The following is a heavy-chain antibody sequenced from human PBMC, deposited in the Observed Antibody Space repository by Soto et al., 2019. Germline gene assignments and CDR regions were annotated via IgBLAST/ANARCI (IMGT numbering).Heavy chain of an antibody. CDR2: ISAYNGNT. D-gene: IGHD6-19*01. CDR3: ARDYFIAVAATFDY. J-gene: IGHJ4*02. CDR1: GYTFTSYG. V-gene: IGHV1-18*01. Sequence: ASVKVSCKTSGYTFTSYGISWLRQAPGQGLEWMGWISAYNGNTNYAQKFQGRVTMTTDTSTSTAYMELRSLRSDDTAMYCCARDYFIAVAATFDYWGQGTLVTVSS.